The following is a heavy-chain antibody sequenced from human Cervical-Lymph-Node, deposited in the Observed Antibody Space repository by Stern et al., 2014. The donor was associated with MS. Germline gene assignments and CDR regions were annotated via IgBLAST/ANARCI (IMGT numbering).Heavy chain of an antibody. V-gene: IGHV3-30*18. CDR2: ISYDGSNK. D-gene: IGHD6-19*01. CDR3: AKDRGSGWYVGVNPWAIRYYGMDV. Sequence: VQLVESGGGVVQPGRSLRLSCAASGFTFSSYGMHWVRQAPGKGLEWVAVISYDGSNKYYADSVKGRFTISRDNSKNTLYLQMNSLRAEDTAVYYCAKDRGSGWYVGVNPWAIRYYGMDVWGQGTTVTVSS. J-gene: IGHJ6*02. CDR1: GFTFSSYG.